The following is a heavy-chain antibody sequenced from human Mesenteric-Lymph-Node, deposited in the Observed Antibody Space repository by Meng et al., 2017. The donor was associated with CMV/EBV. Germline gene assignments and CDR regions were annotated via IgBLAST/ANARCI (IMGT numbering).Heavy chain of an antibody. J-gene: IGHJ4*02. CDR2: ISPSGST. V-gene: IGHV4-4*01. D-gene: IGHD3/OR15-3a*01. CDR3: ARPEFCFGGGCTTFHS. CDR1: GASISSNRW. Sequence: SGASISSNRWWSWVRQAPEKGLEWVGEISPSGSTNYNPSLKSRVTISVDNSKNHFSLNLNSVTAADTAVYFCARPEFCFGGGCTTFHSWGQGTLVTVSS.